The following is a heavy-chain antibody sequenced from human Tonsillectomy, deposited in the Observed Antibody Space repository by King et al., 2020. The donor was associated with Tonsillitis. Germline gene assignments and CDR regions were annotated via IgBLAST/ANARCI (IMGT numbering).Heavy chain of an antibody. CDR1: GFTFSSYG. CDR2: IWYDGSNK. J-gene: IGHJ4*02. D-gene: IGHD4-17*01. CDR3: ARDLTTVTTSPDFDS. V-gene: IGHV3-33*01. Sequence: QLVQSGGGVVQPGRSLRLSCAASGFTFSSYGMHWVRQAPGKGLEWVAVIWYDGSNKYYADSVKGRFTISRDNSKDTLYLQMNSLRAEDTAVYYCARDLTTVTTSPDFDSWGQGTLVTVSS.